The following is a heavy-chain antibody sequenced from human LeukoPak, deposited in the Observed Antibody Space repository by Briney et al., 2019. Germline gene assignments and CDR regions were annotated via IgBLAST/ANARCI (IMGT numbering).Heavy chain of an antibody. V-gene: IGHV1-69*13. Sequence: ASVKVSCKASGGTFSSYAISWVRQAPGQGLEWMGGIIPIFATANYAQKFQGRVTITADESTSTAYMELSSLRSEDTAVYYCARGNGDYVHFQHWGQAPWSPSPQ. CDR1: GGTFSSYA. CDR2: IIPIFATA. D-gene: IGHD4-17*01. CDR3: ARGNGDYVHFQH. J-gene: IGHJ1*01.